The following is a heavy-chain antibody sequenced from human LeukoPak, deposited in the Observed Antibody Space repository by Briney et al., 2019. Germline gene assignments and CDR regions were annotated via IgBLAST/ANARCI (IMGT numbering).Heavy chain of an antibody. CDR2: ISSSSSYI. CDR3: ARSAWILFAFDI. D-gene: IGHD2-2*03. J-gene: IGHJ3*02. V-gene: IGHV3-21*01. Sequence: GGSLRLSCAASGFTFSSYSMNWVRQAPGKGLEWVSSISSSSSYIYYADSVKGRFTISRDNAKNSLYLQMNSLRAEDTAVYYCARSAWILFAFDIWGQGTMVTVSS. CDR1: GFTFSSYS.